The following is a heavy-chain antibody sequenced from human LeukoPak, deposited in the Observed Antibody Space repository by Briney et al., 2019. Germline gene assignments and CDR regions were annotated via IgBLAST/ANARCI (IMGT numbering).Heavy chain of an antibody. Sequence: SQTLSLTCTVSGGSISSGDYYWSWIRQPPGKGLEWIGYIYYSGSTYYNPSLKSRVTISVDTSKNQFSLKLSSVTAADTAVYYCARDVGNYHPDYYYYGMDVWGQGTTVTVSS. CDR2: IYYSGST. J-gene: IGHJ6*02. CDR3: ARDVGNYHPDYYYYGMDV. CDR1: GGSISSGDYY. D-gene: IGHD1-14*01. V-gene: IGHV4-30-4*01.